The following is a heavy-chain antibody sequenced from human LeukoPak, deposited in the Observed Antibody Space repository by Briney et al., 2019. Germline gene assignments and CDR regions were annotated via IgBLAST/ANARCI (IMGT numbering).Heavy chain of an antibody. D-gene: IGHD6-13*01. J-gene: IGHJ4*02. Sequence: GGSLRLSCAASGFTFSNAGMSWVRQAPGKGLEWVGRIKSKTDGGTTDYAAPVKGRFTISRDDSKNTLYLQMNSLKTEDTAVYYCTTDPSYSSSWLNDYWGQGTLVTVSS. V-gene: IGHV3-15*01. CDR1: GFTFSNAG. CDR2: IKSKTDGGTT. CDR3: TTDPSYSSSWLNDY.